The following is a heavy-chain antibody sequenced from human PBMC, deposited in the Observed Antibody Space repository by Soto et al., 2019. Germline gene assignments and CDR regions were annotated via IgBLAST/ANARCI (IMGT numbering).Heavy chain of an antibody. V-gene: IGHV4-59*01. D-gene: IGHD4-17*01. CDR2: IHFGGTT. CDR3: ARSDYGEFDY. CDR1: GGSMRTYF. J-gene: IGHJ4*02. Sequence: SETLSLTCTVSGGSMRTYFWNWIRQPPGKGLEWIAYIHFGGTTNYNPSLKSRVTISIDMSKNRLSLKLNSVTAADTALYYCARSDYGEFDYWGQGALVTVSS.